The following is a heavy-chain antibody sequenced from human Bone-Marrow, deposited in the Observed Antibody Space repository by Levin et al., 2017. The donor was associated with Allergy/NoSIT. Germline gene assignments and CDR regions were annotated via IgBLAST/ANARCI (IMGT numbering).Heavy chain of an antibody. J-gene: IGHJ4*02. Sequence: GESLKISCAASGFTFSSHTMSWVRQAPGKGLEWVSDINESGGRTYYADSVKGRFTISRDNSKNTLQLQMNSLRVEDTAVYYCARAGSISWYDYWGQGTLVTVSS. V-gene: IGHV3-23*01. CDR3: ARAGSISWYDY. D-gene: IGHD6-13*01. CDR2: INESGGRT. CDR1: GFTFSSHT.